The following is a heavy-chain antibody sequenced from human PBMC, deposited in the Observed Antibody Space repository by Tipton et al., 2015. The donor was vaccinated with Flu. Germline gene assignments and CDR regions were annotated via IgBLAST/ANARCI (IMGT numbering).Heavy chain of an antibody. J-gene: IGHJ6*02. V-gene: IGHV4-59*01. CDR1: DGSITSYY. CDR3: STARAPYYYYAMDV. CDR2: IYNSGTT. Sequence: TLSLTCTVSDGSITSYYWSWIRQPPGNGLEWIGYIYNSGTTNFNPSLMSRLTISVDTSKNQFSLKLSPVTAADTAVYFCSTARAPYYYYAMDVWGQGTTVTVSS.